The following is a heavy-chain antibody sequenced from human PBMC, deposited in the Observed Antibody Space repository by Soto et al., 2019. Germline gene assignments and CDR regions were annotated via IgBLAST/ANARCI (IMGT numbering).Heavy chain of an antibody. CDR1: GFTFATYA. CDR2: ISATGIST. D-gene: IGHD1-1*01. Sequence: GGSLRLSCAASGFTFATYAMSWVRQAPGKGLEWVSAISATGISTHYADSVKGRVTISRDNAANTLSLEMSSLTAEDTAVYYCARDKDTSSWTGFDFWGHGTLVTVSS. V-gene: IGHV3-23*01. J-gene: IGHJ4*01. CDR3: ARDKDTSSWTGFDF.